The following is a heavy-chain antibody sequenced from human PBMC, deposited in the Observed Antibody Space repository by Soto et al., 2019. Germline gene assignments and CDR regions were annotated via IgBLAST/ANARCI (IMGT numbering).Heavy chain of an antibody. CDR2: ISGYNDNT. CDR1: GYTFTSYG. J-gene: IGHJ6*02. CDR3: ARNVTRIADSYYGMDG. V-gene: IGHV1-18*04. D-gene: IGHD2-15*01. Sequence: QVQLVQSGAEVKKPGASVKVSCKASGYTFTSYGIHWVRQAPGQGLEWMGWISGYNDNTNYAQRLQGRVTMTTDTATSTAYMELRSLRSDDTAVYYCARNVTRIADSYYGMDGWGQGTTVTVSS.